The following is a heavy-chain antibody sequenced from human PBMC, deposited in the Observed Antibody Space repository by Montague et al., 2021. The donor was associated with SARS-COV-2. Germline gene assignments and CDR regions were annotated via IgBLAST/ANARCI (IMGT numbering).Heavy chain of an antibody. CDR2: IYNSGST. CDR1: GGSISRYS. CDR3: ARVGRGSSWYEVAFDI. J-gene: IGHJ3*02. V-gene: IGHV4-59*01. D-gene: IGHD6-13*01. Sequence: SETLSLTCNVYGGSISRYSWTWIRQPPGKGLEWIGYIYNSGSTNYSPSLTSRVTISVDTSKNQFSLKLSSVAAADTAVYYCARVGRGSSWYEVAFDIWGQGTMVTVSS.